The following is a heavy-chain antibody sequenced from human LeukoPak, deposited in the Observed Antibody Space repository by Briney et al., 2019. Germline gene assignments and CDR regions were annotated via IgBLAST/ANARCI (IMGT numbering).Heavy chain of an antibody. CDR2: IKSKIDGETT. Sequence: GGSLRLSCAASGFTFSNAYTKWVRQAPGKGLEWVGRIKSKIDGETTDYAAPVKGRFSISRDDSRNTLYLQMNSLKTEDTAVYYCTTDAGYSSRWYNYWGQGTLVTVSS. CDR1: GFTFSNAY. D-gene: IGHD6-13*01. V-gene: IGHV3-15*01. J-gene: IGHJ4*02. CDR3: TTDAGYSSRWYNY.